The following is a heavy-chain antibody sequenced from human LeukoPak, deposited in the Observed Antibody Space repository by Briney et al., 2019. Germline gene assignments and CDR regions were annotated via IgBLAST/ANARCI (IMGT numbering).Heavy chain of an antibody. D-gene: IGHD2-15*01. CDR1: GGSFSGYY. CDR3: AATDIVVVQGWFDP. J-gene: IGHJ5*02. V-gene: IGHV4-34*01. Sequence: SETLSLTCAVYGGSFSGYYWSWIRQPPGKGLEWIGEINHSGSTNYNPSLKSRVTISVDTSKNQFSLKLGSVTAADTAVYYCAATDIVVVQGWFDPWAREPWSPSPQ. CDR2: INHSGST.